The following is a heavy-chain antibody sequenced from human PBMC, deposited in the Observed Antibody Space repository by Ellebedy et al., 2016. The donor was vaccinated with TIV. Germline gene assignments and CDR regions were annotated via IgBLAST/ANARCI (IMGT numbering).Heavy chain of an antibody. J-gene: IGHJ3*02. V-gene: IGHV3-48*04. CDR2: IMSSGSTI. D-gene: IGHD1-14*01. Sequence: GGSLRLXXAASGFTFSTSSMNWVRQAPGKGLEWISYIMSSGSTIYYADSVKGRFTISRDNAKGSLYLQMNSLRAEDTAVYYCAKGTGGGNYRNHAFDIWGRGTMVTVSS. CDR3: AKGTGGGNYRNHAFDI. CDR1: GFTFSTSS.